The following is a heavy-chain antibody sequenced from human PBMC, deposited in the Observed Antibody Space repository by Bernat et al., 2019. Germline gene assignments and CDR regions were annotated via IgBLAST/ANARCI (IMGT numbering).Heavy chain of an antibody. D-gene: IGHD3-22*01. CDR3: ARVYYDSLETYYYYGMDV. V-gene: IGHV3-21*01. CDR2: ISSSSHYI. J-gene: IGHJ6*02. Sequence: EVQVVESGGGPGQAGGSLRLSCAGFGFSFTTYSMNWVRQPPGKGLEWVSSISSSSHYINYADSVKGRFTISRDNAKNSLWLQMNNLRAEDTAVYYCARVYYDSLETYYYYGMDVWGQGTTVTVSS. CDR1: GFSFTTYS.